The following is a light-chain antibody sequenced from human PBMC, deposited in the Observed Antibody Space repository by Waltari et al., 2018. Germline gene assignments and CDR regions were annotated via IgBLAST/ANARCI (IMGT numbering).Light chain of an antibody. J-gene: IGKJ2*01. CDR3: QQRGSWPYT. CDR2: DAV. CDR1: QSVDNA. Sequence: IVLTQSPASLSLSPGERATLSCRASQSVDNALAWYQQKPGQAPRLFIYDAVNRPADVPARFSGSGSGTDFTLIISSLEPEDFAVYYCQQRGSWPYTFGQGTKLEIK. V-gene: IGKV3-11*01.